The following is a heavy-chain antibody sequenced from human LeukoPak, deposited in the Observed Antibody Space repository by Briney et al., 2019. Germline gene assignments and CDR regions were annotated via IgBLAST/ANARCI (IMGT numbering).Heavy chain of an antibody. Sequence: SETLSLTCTVSGGSISSYYWSWIRQPAGKGLEWTGRIYTSGSTNYNPSLKSRVAMSVDTSKNQFSLKLSSVTAADTAVYYCARGGITGSLFDPWGQGTLVTVSS. V-gene: IGHV4-4*07. CDR2: IYTSGST. CDR3: ARGGITGSLFDP. J-gene: IGHJ5*02. D-gene: IGHD1-14*01. CDR1: GGSISSYY.